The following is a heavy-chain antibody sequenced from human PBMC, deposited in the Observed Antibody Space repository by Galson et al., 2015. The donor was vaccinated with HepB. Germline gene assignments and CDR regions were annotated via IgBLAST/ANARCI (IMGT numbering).Heavy chain of an antibody. J-gene: IGHJ6*03. D-gene: IGHD6-13*01. CDR1: GFTFSLYA. V-gene: IGHV3-23*01. CDR2: ISGSGGNT. Sequence: SLRLSCAASGFTFSLYAMSWVRQTPGTGLEWVSTISGSGGNTHYADSVKGRSTISRDNSKDTLYLQMDSLRAEDTAVYYCARDGGSSSWLAPDSFYYYYMDVWGKGTTVTVSS. CDR3: ARDGGSSSWLAPDSFYYYYMDV.